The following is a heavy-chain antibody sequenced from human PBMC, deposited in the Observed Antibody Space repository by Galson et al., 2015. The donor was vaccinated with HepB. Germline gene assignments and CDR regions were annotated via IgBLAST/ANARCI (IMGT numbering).Heavy chain of an antibody. J-gene: IGHJ6*02. V-gene: IGHV3-30*02. Sequence: SLRLSCAASGFSFSNYGMHWVRQVPGKGLERMAFIRNDGGDEWCADSVKGRFTVSRDNPKNTLYLQMNSLRVEDTAVYYCAKVRTVGPTAHHYGMDVWGQGTTVTVSS. CDR2: IRNDGGDE. CDR1: GFSFSNYG. CDR3: AKVRTVGPTAHHYGMDV. D-gene: IGHD1-26*01.